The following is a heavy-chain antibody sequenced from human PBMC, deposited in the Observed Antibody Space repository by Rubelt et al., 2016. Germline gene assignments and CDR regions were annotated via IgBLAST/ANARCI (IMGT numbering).Heavy chain of an antibody. CDR3: ARIPGNDCWSGFYFDY. Sequence: QVQLQQWGAGLLKPSETLSLTCAVYGGSFSGNYWSWIRQPPGKGLEWIGEINHSGSTNYNPSLKSLVTISVDKSKNQFSLKLSSVNAADTAVYYCARIPGNDCWSGFYFDYWGQGTLVTVSS. V-gene: IGHV4-34*01. D-gene: IGHD3-3*01. CDR1: GGSFSGNY. CDR2: INHSGST. J-gene: IGHJ4*02.